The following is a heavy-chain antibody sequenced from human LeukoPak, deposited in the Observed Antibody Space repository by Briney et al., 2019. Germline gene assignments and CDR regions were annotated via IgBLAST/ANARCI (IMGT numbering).Heavy chain of an antibody. Sequence: GASVKVSCKASGGTFSSYAISWVRQAPGQGLEWMGRINPNSGGTNYAQKFQGRVTMTRDTSISTAYMELSRLRSDDTAVYYCARPEDGGNAVYWGQGTLVTVSS. D-gene: IGHD4-23*01. J-gene: IGHJ4*02. V-gene: IGHV1-2*06. CDR2: INPNSGGT. CDR3: ARPEDGGNAVY. CDR1: GGTFSSYA.